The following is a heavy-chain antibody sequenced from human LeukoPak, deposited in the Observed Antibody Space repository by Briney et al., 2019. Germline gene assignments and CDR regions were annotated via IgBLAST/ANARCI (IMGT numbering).Heavy chain of an antibody. Sequence: PSETLSLTCTVSGGSISSYYWSWIRQPPGKGLERIGYIYYSGSTNYNPSLKSRVTISVDTSKNQFSLKLSSVTAADTAVYYCASLRPNEYYFDYWGQGTLVTVSS. D-gene: IGHD1-1*01. CDR3: ASLRPNEYYFDY. CDR1: GGSISSYY. J-gene: IGHJ4*02. V-gene: IGHV4-59*01. CDR2: IYYSGST.